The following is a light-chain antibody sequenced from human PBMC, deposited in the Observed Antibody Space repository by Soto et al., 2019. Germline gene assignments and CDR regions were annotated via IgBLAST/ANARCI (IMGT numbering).Light chain of an antibody. V-gene: IGKV3-20*01. CDR3: QQYGSSPTT. CDR2: GAS. J-gene: IGKJ1*01. CDR1: ESVNTK. Sequence: EIVMTQSPATLAMSPGERATLSCRTSESVNTKVAWYQQKPGQAPRRLIFGASIRATGIPDRFSGSGSGTDFTLTISRLEPEDFAVYYCQQYGSSPTTFGQVTKVDI.